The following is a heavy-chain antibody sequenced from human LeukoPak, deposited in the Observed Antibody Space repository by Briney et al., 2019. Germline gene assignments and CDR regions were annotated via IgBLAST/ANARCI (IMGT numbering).Heavy chain of an antibody. J-gene: IGHJ4*02. CDR3: ARHLYYDILTGYYYFDY. V-gene: IGHV1-69*01. Sequence: SVKVSCKASGRTFSSYAISWVRQAPGQGLEWMGGIIPIFGTANYAQKFQGRVTITADESTSTAYMELSSLRPEDTAVYYCARHLYYDILTGYYYFDYWGQGTLVTVSS. CDR2: IIPIFGTA. D-gene: IGHD3-9*01. CDR1: GRTFSSYA.